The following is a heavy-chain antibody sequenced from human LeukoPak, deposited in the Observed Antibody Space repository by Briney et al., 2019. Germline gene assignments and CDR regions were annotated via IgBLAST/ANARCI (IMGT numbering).Heavy chain of an antibody. CDR1: GDPISNYY. D-gene: IGHD6-6*01. CDR3: ARGGYIAARQDY. Sequence: SETLSLTCTVSGDPISNYYWSWLRQSPGKGLEWIGYIYYSGSTNYNPSLKSRVTISVDTSKNQFSLKLSSVTAADTAVYYCARGGYIAARQDYWGQGTLVTVSS. V-gene: IGHV4-59*01. J-gene: IGHJ4*02. CDR2: IYYSGST.